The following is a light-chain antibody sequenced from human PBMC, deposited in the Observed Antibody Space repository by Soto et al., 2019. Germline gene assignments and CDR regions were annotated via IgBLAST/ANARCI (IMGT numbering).Light chain of an antibody. CDR3: QQYNSSPPPT. CDR1: QSVSGN. J-gene: IGKJ4*01. V-gene: IGKV3-15*01. CDR2: AAS. Sequence: EIVMTQSPATLSVSPGERATLSCRASQSVSGNLAWYQQRPGQAPRLLIYAASTRAPGIPARFSGSGSGTEFTLTLTSLQSEDFAVYYCQQYNSSPPPTFGGGTTVEIK.